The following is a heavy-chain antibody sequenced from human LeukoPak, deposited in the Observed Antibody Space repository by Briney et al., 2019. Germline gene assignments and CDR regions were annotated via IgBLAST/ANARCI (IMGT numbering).Heavy chain of an antibody. CDR1: GGTFSSYA. CDR2: IIPIFGTA. J-gene: IGHJ4*02. V-gene: IGHV1-69*13. D-gene: IGHD6-13*01. Sequence: ASVTVSCTASGGTFSSYAISWVRQAPGQGLEWMGGIIPIFGTANYAQKFQGRVTITADESTSTAYMELSSLRSEDTAVYYCARHQQPKSGGPLDYWGQGTLVTVSS. CDR3: ARHQQPKSGGPLDY.